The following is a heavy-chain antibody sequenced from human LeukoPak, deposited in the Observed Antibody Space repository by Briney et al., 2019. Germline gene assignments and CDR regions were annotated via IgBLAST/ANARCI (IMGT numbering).Heavy chain of an antibody. V-gene: IGHV1-2*02. D-gene: IGHD1-26*01. CDR3: ATGAASYYGD. Sequence: ASVKVSCKASGYTFTAYCMHWVRQAPGQGLEWMGWINPNSGDTNYAQKFQGRVTMARDTSINTVYMQLSRLRSDDTAVYYCATGAASYYGDWGQGTLVTVSS. CDR1: GYTFTAYC. J-gene: IGHJ4*02. CDR2: INPNSGDT.